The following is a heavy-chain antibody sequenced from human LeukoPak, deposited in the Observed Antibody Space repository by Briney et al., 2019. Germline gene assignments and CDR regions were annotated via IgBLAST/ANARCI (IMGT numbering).Heavy chain of an antibody. Sequence: ASVKVSCKASGYTFTSYYMHWVRQAPGQGLEWMGIINPSGGSTGYAQKFQGRVTMTRDTSTSTVYMELSSLRSEDTAVYYCARQDTAMVTTYYFDYWGQGTLVTVSS. CDR3: ARQDTAMVTTYYFDY. CDR2: INPSGGST. J-gene: IGHJ4*02. CDR1: GYTFTSYY. D-gene: IGHD5-18*01. V-gene: IGHV1-46*01.